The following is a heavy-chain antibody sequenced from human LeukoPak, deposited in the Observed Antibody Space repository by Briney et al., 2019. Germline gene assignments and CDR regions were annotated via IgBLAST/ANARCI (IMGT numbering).Heavy chain of an antibody. Sequence: PSETLSLTCTVSGASISSYYWSWLRQPPGKGLEWIGYIYTSGSTNDNPALKSRVTISVDTSKNQFSLKLSSVTAADTAVYYCARQTYSSGWYPGSYYYYYMDVWGKGTTVTVSS. V-gene: IGHV4-4*09. J-gene: IGHJ6*03. CDR2: IYTSGST. D-gene: IGHD6-19*01. CDR3: ARQTYSSGWYPGSYYYYYMDV. CDR1: GASISSYY.